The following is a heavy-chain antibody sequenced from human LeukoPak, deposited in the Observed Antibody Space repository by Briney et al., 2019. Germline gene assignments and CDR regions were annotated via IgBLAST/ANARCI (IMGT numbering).Heavy chain of an antibody. CDR3: AKGNSGSYSLDWFDP. D-gene: IGHD3-10*01. V-gene: IGHV3-9*01. CDR2: ISWNSGNV. Sequence: GGSLRLSCAASGFTFGDYAMHWVRQAPGRGLEWVSGISWNSGNVGYADSVKGRFTITRDNAKNSLYLQMNSLRVEDTAFYYCAKGNSGSYSLDWFDPWGQGSLVTVSS. CDR1: GFTFGDYA. J-gene: IGHJ5*02.